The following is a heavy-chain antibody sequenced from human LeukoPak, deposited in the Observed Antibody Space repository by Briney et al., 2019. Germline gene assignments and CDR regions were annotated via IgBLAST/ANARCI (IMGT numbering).Heavy chain of an antibody. J-gene: IGHJ4*02. V-gene: IGHV3-23*01. CDR1: GFTFSSYA. D-gene: IGHD3-22*01. Sequence: GGSLRLSCVASGFTFSSYAMSWVRQAPGKGLEWVSTISGSGGSTYYEDSVKGRFTISRDNSKNTVYLQMNSLRAQDTAVYFCARFNTADTYYYESSGSYFDYWGQGTLVTVSA. CDR2: ISGSGGST. CDR3: ARFNTADTYYYESSGSYFDY.